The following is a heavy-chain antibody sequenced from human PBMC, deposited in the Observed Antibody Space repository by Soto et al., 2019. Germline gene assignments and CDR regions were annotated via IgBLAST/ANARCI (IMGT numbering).Heavy chain of an antibody. V-gene: IGHV5-10-1*01. Sequence: RGESLKISCKGSGYSFTSYWISWVRQMPGKGLAWMGTIDPNDSYTKYSPSFQGHVTISTDKSISTAYLQWSSLQASDTAMYYCARLDVLTYSGSLLDDWGQGTLVTVSS. CDR1: GYSFTSYW. J-gene: IGHJ4*02. CDR2: IDPNDSYT. D-gene: IGHD6-25*01. CDR3: ARLDVLTYSGSLLDD.